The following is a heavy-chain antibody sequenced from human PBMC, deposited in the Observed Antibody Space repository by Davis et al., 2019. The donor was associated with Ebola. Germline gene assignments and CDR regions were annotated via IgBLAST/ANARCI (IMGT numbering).Heavy chain of an antibody. V-gene: IGHV1-18*01. CDR3: ARAQFPTTSDH. Sequence: ASVKVSCKASGYTFTSYGISWVRQAPGEGLEWMGWISPYNGDTHYAQKFQGRVTLATDTSSSTAYMEVGILRSDDTAVYYCARAQFPTTSDHWGQGTLVTVSS. J-gene: IGHJ4*02. D-gene: IGHD1-1*01. CDR2: ISPYNGDT. CDR1: GYTFTSYG.